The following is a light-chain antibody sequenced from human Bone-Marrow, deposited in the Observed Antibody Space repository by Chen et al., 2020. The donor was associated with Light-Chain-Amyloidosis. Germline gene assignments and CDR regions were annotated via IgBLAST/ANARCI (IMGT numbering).Light chain of an antibody. CDR2: DDS. J-gene: IGLJ3*02. V-gene: IGLV3-21*02. CDR1: NIGSTS. Sequence: SYVLTQPSSVSVAPGQTAPMACGGNNIGSTSVHWYQQTPGQAPLLVVYDDSDRPSGIPERLSGSNSGNTATLPISRVEAGDEADYYCQVWDRSSDRPVFGGGTKLTVL. CDR3: QVWDRSSDRPV.